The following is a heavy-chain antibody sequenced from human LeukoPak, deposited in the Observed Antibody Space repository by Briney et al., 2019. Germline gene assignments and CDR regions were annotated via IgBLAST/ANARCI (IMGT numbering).Heavy chain of an antibody. J-gene: IGHJ5*02. CDR1: GGSISSSSYY. Sequence: SETLSLTCTVSGGSISSSSYYWGWIRQPPGKGLEWIGSIYYSGSTYYNPSLKSRVTISVDTSKNQFSLKLSSVTAADTAVYYCARQYYYGSGSYGGAFDPWGQGTLVTVSS. CDR3: ARQYYYGSGSYGGAFDP. V-gene: IGHV4-39*01. CDR2: IYYSGST. D-gene: IGHD3-10*01.